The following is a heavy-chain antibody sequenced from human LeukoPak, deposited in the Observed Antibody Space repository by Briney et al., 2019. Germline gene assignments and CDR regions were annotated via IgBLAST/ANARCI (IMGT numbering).Heavy chain of an antibody. CDR1: GFTFSTYN. J-gene: IGHJ5*01. CDR3: ARVGSRGDWFDY. V-gene: IGHV3-48*01. CDR2: INSGGSAV. D-gene: IGHD1-26*01. Sequence: GGSLRLSCVASGFTFSTYNMLWARQTPGKGLEWLFYINSGGSAVHYADSVKDRFTFSRDNAKNSLYLQMNSLRVEDTGIYYCARVGSRGDWFDYWGQGTRVTVSS.